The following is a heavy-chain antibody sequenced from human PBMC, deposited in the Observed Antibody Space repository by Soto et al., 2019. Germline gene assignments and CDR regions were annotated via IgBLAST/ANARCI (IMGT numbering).Heavy chain of an antibody. CDR2: ISGSGGGT. V-gene: IGHV3-23*01. CDR1: GFTFSSYT. Sequence: GGSLRLSCAASGFTFSSYTMSWVRQAPGKGLEWVSSISGSGGGTYYADSVKGRFSFSRDNSKNTLYLQMNSLRAEDTAVYYCAKFGMATTKRSPPYYIDYWGQGALVPFSS. D-gene: IGHD1-1*01. CDR3: AKFGMATTKRSPPYYIDY. J-gene: IGHJ4*02.